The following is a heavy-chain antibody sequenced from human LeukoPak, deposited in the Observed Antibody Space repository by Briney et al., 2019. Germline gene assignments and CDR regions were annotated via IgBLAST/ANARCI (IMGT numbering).Heavy chain of an antibody. D-gene: IGHD2-21*02. Sequence: SETLSLTCAVSGGSISSGGYSWSWIRQPPGTGLEWIGYIYYSGSTNYNPSLKSRVTISVDTSKNQFSLKLSSVTAADTAVYYCARRYCGGDCYLRFYYFDYWGQGTLVTVSS. CDR2: IYYSGST. V-gene: IGHV4-61*08. J-gene: IGHJ4*02. CDR3: ARRYCGGDCYLRFYYFDY. CDR1: GGSISSGGYS.